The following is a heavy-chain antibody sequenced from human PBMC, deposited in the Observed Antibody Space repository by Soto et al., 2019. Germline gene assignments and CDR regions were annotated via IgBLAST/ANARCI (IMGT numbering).Heavy chain of an antibody. Sequence: PGGSLRLSCSASGFIFTSYSMVWVRQAPGRGLEWVSSISSRSDSIYYADSVKGRFTISRDNAQNSLYLQMNSLRPDDTALYYCVQAQNWDFGDVHFESWGQGTRVTVS. V-gene: IGHV3-21*04. D-gene: IGHD1-7*01. CDR1: GFIFTSYS. CDR3: VQAQNWDFGDVHFES. CDR2: ISSRSDSI. J-gene: IGHJ4*02.